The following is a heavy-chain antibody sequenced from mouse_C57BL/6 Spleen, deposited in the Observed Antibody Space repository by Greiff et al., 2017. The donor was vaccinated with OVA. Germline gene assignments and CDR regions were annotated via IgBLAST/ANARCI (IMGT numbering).Heavy chain of an antibody. CDR3: ARYYDYDREFAY. Sequence: VKLQQPGAELVKPGASVKMSCKASGYTFTSYWITWVKQRPGQGLEWIGDIYPGSGSTNYNEKFKSKATLTVDTSSSTAYMQLSSLTSEDSAVYYCARYYDYDREFAYWGQGTLVTVSA. V-gene: IGHV1-55*01. D-gene: IGHD2-4*01. CDR2: IYPGSGST. CDR1: GYTFTSYW. J-gene: IGHJ3*01.